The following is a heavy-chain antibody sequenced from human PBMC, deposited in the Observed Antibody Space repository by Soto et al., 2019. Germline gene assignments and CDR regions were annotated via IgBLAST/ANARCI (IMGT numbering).Heavy chain of an antibody. D-gene: IGHD6-13*01. CDR1: GGSISSSSYY. CDR2: IYYSGST. V-gene: IGHV4-39*01. J-gene: IGHJ5*02. CDR3: ARPIAAGGTHFDP. Sequence: PSETLSLTCTVSGGSISSSSYYWGWIRQPPGKGLEWIGSIYYSGSTYYNPSLKSRVTISVDTSKNQFSLKLSSVTAADTAVYYCARPIAAGGTHFDPWGQGTRVTVAS.